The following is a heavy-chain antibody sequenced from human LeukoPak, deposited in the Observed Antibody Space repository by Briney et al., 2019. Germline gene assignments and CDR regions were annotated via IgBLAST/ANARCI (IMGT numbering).Heavy chain of an antibody. Sequence: SETLSLTCAVSGGSISSSSYYWGWIRQPPGKGLEWIGSIYYSGSTYYNPSLKSRVTISVDTSKNQFSLKLSSVTAADTAVHYCARQDFWSGCYFDPWGQGTLVTVSS. D-gene: IGHD3-3*01. CDR3: ARQDFWSGCYFDP. J-gene: IGHJ5*02. V-gene: IGHV4-39*01. CDR2: IYYSGST. CDR1: GGSISSSSYY.